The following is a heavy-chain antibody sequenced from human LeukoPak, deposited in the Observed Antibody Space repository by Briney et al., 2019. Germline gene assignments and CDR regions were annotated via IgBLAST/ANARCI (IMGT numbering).Heavy chain of an antibody. CDR2: IGKDGREI. J-gene: IGHJ4*02. D-gene: IGHD1-1*01. Sequence: PRGSLRLSCVASGFTFSTSWMTWVRQAPGKGLEWVANIGKDGREIHYVDSVKGRFTISRDNTKNSLYLQMNSLRAEDTAVYYCVRDGDNWNDFDYWGQGTLVTVSS. V-gene: IGHV3-7*01. CDR3: VRDGDNWNDFDY. CDR1: GFTFSTSW.